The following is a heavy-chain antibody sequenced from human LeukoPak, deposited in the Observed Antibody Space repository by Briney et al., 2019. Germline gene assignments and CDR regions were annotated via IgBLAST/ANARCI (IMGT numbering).Heavy chain of an antibody. CDR2: ISWNSGSI. V-gene: IGHV3-9*01. CDR3: AKAIKGAAALYYFDY. J-gene: IGHJ4*02. D-gene: IGHD6-13*01. CDR1: GFTFDDYA. Sequence: GGSLRLSCAASGFTFDDYAMHWVRQAPGTGLEWVSGISWNSGSIGYADSVKGRFTISRDNAKNSLYLQMNSLRAEDTALYYCAKAIKGAAALYYFDYWGQGTLVTVSS.